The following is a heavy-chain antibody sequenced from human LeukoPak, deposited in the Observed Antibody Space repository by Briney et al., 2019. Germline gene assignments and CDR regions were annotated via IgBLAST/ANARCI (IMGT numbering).Heavy chain of an antibody. CDR2: INHSGST. V-gene: IGHV4-34*01. J-gene: IGHJ4*02. CDR3: AGGPGGYYFDY. CDR1: GGSFSGYY. Sequence: SETLSLTCAAYGGSFSGYYWSWIRQPPGKGLEWIGEINHSGSTNYNPSLKSRVTISVDTSKNQFSLKLSSVTAADTAVYYCAGGPGGYYFDYWGQGTLVTVSS.